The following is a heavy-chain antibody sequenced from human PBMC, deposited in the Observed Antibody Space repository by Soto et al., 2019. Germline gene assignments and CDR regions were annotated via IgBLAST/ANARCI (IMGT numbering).Heavy chain of an antibody. CDR2: IIPIFGTA. Sequence: SVKVSCKASGGTFSSYAISWVRQAPGQGLEWMGGIIPIFGTANYAQKFQGRVTITADESTSTAYMELSSLRSEDTAVYYCASGLRITFGRTSYFDYWGQGPLVTVSS. D-gene: IGHD3-16*01. J-gene: IGHJ4*02. CDR3: ASGLRITFGRTSYFDY. CDR1: GGTFSSYA. V-gene: IGHV1-69*13.